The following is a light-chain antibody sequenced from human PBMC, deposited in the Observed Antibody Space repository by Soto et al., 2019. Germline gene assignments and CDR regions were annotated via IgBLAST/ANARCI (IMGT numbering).Light chain of an antibody. CDR1: QSIRRY. Sequence: DIQMTQSPSSLSASVGDRVTIACRASQSIRRYLNWYQQKPGKAPKLLIFAASSLQSGVPSRFSGSGSGTAFTLAISRLQPEDFATYYWQQGYSTPLTFGGGTKVEIK. V-gene: IGKV1-39*01. CDR2: AAS. CDR3: QQGYSTPLT. J-gene: IGKJ4*01.